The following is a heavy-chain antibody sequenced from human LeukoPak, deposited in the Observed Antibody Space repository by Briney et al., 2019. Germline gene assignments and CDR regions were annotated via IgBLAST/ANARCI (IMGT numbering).Heavy chain of an antibody. J-gene: IGHJ5*02. CDR1: GFTFSSYW. CDR2: IKQDGSEK. Sequence: GGSLRLSCAASGFTFSSYWMSWVRQAPGKGLEWVANIKQDGSEKYYVDSVKGRFTISRDNAKNSLYLQMNSLRAEDTAVYYCARVGILAAAGTGWFDPWGQGTLVAVSS. V-gene: IGHV3-7*01. CDR3: ARVGILAAAGTGWFDP. D-gene: IGHD6-13*01.